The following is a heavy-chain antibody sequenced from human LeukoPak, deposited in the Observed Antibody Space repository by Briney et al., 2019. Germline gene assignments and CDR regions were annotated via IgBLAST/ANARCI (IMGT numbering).Heavy chain of an antibody. V-gene: IGHV3-30-3*01. CDR1: GFTFSSYA. CDR2: ISYDGSNK. CDR3: ASLGGNPINDY. Sequence: PGGSLRLSCAASGFTFSSYAMHWVRQAPGKGLEWVAVISYDGSNKYYADSVKGRFTISRDNSKNTLYLQMNSLRAEDTAVYYCASLGGNPINDYWGQGTLVTVSS. J-gene: IGHJ4*02. D-gene: IGHD4-23*01.